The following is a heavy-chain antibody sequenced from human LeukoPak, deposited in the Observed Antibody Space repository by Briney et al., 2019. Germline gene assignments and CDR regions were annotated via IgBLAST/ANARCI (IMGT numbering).Heavy chain of an antibody. Sequence: GRSLRLSCAASGFTFSSYAMHWVRQAPGKGLEWVAVISYDGSNKYYADSAKGRFTISRDNSKNTLYLQMNSLRAEDTAVYYCARDTYSSSSLDYYYMDVWGKGTTVTVSS. V-gene: IGHV3-30*01. CDR2: ISYDGSNK. D-gene: IGHD6-6*01. CDR3: ARDTYSSSSLDYYYMDV. CDR1: GFTFSSYA. J-gene: IGHJ6*03.